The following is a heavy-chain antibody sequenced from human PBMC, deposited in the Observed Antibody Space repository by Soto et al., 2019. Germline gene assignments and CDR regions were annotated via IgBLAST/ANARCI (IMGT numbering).Heavy chain of an antibody. J-gene: IGHJ6*02. V-gene: IGHV4-34*12. CDR1: GGSFSNYY. CDR3: ARASPLRGFFGVDV. CDR2: VFPSGST. D-gene: IGHD3-16*01. Sequence: QVHLQLRGAGLMKPSETLSLTCAVYGGSFSNYYWTWIRQSPGKGLEWIGEVFPSGSTNYNPSLQGRVSISVDTSKNQFSLKLNSVTVADTAVYFCARASPLRGFFGVDVWGQGSTVTVSS.